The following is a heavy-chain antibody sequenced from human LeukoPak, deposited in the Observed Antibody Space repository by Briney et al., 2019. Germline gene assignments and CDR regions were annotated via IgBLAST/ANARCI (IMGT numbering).Heavy chain of an antibody. CDR2: IYYSGST. V-gene: IGHV4-31*03. CDR3: ARDRTVTTSDAFDI. D-gene: IGHD4-17*01. CDR1: GGFISSGGYY. J-gene: IGHJ3*02. Sequence: SETLSLTCTVSGGFISSGGYYWRWIRQHPGKGLEWIGYIYYSGSTYYNPSLKSRVTISVDTSKNQFSLKLSSVTAADTAVYYCARDRTVTTSDAFDIWGQGTMVTVSS.